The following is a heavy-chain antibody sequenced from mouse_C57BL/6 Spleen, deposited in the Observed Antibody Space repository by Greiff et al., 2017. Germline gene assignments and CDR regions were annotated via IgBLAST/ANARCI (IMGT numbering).Heavy chain of an antibody. CDR1: GYAFSSSW. J-gene: IGHJ2*01. Sequence: VQLQQSGPELVKPGASVKISCKASGYAFSSSWMNWVKQRPGKGLEWIGRIYPGDGDTNYNGKFKGKATLTADKSSSTAYMQLSSLTSEDSAVYFCGRGRTTVVVDYWGQGTTLTVSS. CDR2: IYPGDGDT. V-gene: IGHV1-82*01. CDR3: GRGRTTVVVDY. D-gene: IGHD1-1*01.